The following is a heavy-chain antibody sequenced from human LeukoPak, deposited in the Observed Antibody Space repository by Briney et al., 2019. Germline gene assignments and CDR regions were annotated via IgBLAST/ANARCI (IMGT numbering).Heavy chain of an antibody. CDR3: ARGVFWSGYSDY. D-gene: IGHD3-3*01. Sequence: SGTLSLTCTVSGGSISSYYWSWIRQPPGKGLEWIGYIYYSGSTNYNPSLKSRVTISVDTSKNQFSLKLSSVTAADTAVYYCARGVFWSGYSDYWGQGTLVTVSS. CDR1: GGSISSYY. V-gene: IGHV4-59*01. J-gene: IGHJ4*02. CDR2: IYYSGST.